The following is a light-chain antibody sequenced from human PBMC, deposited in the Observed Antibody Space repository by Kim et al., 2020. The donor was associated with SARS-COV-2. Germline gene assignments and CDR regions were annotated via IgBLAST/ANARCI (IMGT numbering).Light chain of an antibody. J-gene: IGLJ2*01. Sequence: VSVAPGKTARITCGGNNIGSKSVHWYQQKPGQAPVLVIYYDSDRPSGIPERFSGSNSGNTATLTISRVEAGDEADYYCQVWDSQVVFGGGTQLTVL. V-gene: IGLV3-21*04. CDR2: YDS. CDR1: NIGSKS. CDR3: QVWDSQVV.